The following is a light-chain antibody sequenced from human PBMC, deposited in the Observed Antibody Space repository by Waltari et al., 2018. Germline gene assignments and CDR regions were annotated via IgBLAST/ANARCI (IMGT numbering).Light chain of an antibody. CDR1: SSDVGSINR. Sequence: QSALTQPPSVSGSPGQSVTISCTGTSSDVGSINRFPWYQQPPGTAPKLKIYEVIPRPSGVPDRFSGSKSGNTASLTISGLQAEDEADYYCSSYTSGSTFPYVFGTGTKVIVL. CDR2: EVI. CDR3: SSYTSGSTFPYV. J-gene: IGLJ1*01. V-gene: IGLV2-18*02.